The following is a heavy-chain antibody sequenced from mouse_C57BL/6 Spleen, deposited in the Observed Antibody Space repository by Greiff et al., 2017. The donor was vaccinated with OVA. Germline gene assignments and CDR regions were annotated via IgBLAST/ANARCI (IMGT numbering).Heavy chain of an antibody. CDR3: TREDYDAIDY. J-gene: IGHJ4*01. CDR1: GFTFSSYA. CDR2: ISSGGDYI. Sequence: EVMLVESGEGLVQPGGSLKLSCAASGFTFSSYAMSWVRQPPEKRLEWVAYISSGGDYIYYADTVKGRITISRDNARNTLYLQMSSLKSEDTAMYYWTREDYDAIDYWGQGTSGTVSS. V-gene: IGHV5-9-1*02.